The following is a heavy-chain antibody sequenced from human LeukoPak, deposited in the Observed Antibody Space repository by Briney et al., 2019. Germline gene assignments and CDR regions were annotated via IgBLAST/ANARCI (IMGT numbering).Heavy chain of an antibody. CDR2: INPNSGGT. V-gene: IGHV1-2*02. J-gene: IGHJ4*02. Sequence: GASVKLSRNASGYTFTVSYYHWLRHAPAQGLGRVGWINPNSGGTNYAQKFQGRVTMTRDKSISTAYMELSRLRSDDTAVYYCARDRVLWFGEFDFDYWGRGTLVTVS. D-gene: IGHD3-10*01. CDR3: ARDRVLWFGEFDFDY. CDR1: GYTFTVSY.